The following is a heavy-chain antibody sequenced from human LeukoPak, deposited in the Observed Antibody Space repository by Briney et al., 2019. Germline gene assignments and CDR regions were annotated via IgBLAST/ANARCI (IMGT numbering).Heavy chain of an antibody. D-gene: IGHD3-10*01. J-gene: IGHJ4*02. CDR1: GFTFGDYG. CDR2: IDWNSGAL. V-gene: IGHV3-9*01. Sequence: GGSLRLSCAASGFTFGDYGIHWVRQAPGKGLEWVSGIDWNSGALGYADSVKGRFTISRDNAKNSLYLQMNSLRAEDTALYYCVKDRAANLYGSGAFKSWGQGTLVTVSS. CDR3: VKDRAANLYGSGAFKS.